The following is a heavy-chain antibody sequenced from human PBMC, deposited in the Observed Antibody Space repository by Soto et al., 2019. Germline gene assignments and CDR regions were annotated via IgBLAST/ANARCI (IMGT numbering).Heavy chain of an antibody. CDR1: GFTFSGFG. CDR3: AKGAVAILGATDYFNS. V-gene: IGHV3-30*18. Sequence: GGSLRLSCAASGFTFSGFGLHWVRQAPGTGLEWVAVISYDGSYKNFADSVKGRFTISRDNSKNTLYLQMNSLRSEDTAVYYCAKGAVAILGATDYFNSWGQGTLVTVSS. D-gene: IGHD1-26*01. J-gene: IGHJ4*02. CDR2: ISYDGSYK.